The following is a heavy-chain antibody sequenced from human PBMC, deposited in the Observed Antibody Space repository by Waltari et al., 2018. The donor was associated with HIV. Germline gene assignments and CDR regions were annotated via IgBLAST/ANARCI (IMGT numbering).Heavy chain of an antibody. CDR2: LWADGDSR. CDR3: TRQGNIGTYFGGHR. J-gene: IGHJ4*02. V-gene: IGHV3-33*01. D-gene: IGHD3-10*01. CDR1: GFSLSDYA. Sequence: QLVESGGNVVQPGKSLRLSCVTDGFSLSDYAMSWFCQTPGAGLQSVEVLWADGDSRFYAPLVRRRLSISREKAKKALFMQMRALRADDTGIYFCTRQGNIGTYFGGHRWGRGT.